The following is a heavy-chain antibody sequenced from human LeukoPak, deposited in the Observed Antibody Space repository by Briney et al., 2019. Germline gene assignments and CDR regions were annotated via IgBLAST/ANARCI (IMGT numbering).Heavy chain of an antibody. Sequence: PGGSLRLSCAASGFSFSSFAMTWVRQAPGKGLEWVSTIRSNGATAYNADSVKGRFTISRDNSKNTVYLQMNSLRDEDTAVYYCARPSSGSFDYWGQGTLVTVSS. CDR1: GFSFSSFA. CDR2: IRSNGATA. CDR3: ARPSSGSFDY. D-gene: IGHD6-19*01. V-gene: IGHV3-23*01. J-gene: IGHJ4*02.